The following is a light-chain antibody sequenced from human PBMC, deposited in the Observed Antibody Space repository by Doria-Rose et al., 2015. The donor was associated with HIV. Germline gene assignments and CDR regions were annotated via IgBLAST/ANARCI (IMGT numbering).Light chain of an antibody. CDR2: DAS. Sequence: TRSPGTLSLSPGERATLSCRASQRVKSSYLAWYQQKPGQAPRLLIYDASTRATGIPDRFSGSGSGTDFTLTISSLEPEDVAVYYCQQYGTSRGAFGQGTRLEIK. CDR3: QQYGTSRGA. J-gene: IGKJ5*01. V-gene: IGKV3-20*01. CDR1: QRVKSSY.